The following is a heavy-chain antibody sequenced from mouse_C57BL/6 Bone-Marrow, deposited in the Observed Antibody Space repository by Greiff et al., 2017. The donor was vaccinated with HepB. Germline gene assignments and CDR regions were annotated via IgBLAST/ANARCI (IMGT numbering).Heavy chain of an antibody. CDR2: IDPEDGET. J-gene: IGHJ3*01. V-gene: IGHV14-2*01. CDR3: ARGWLLLAWFAY. CDR1: GFNITDYY. Sequence: VQLQQSGAELVKPGASVKLSCTASGFNITDYYMHWVKQRTGQGLEWIGRIDPEDGETKYAPKFPGKATITADTSSNTAYLQLSSLTSEDTAVYYCARGWLLLAWFAYWGQGTLVTVSA. D-gene: IGHD2-3*01.